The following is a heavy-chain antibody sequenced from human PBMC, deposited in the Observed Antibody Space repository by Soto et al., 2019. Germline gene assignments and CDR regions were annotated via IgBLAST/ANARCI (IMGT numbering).Heavy chain of an antibody. J-gene: IGHJ5*02. CDR2: INPSGGST. Sequence: ASVKVSCKASGYTFTSYYMHWVRQAPGQGLEWMGIINPSGGSTSYAQKFQGRVTMTRDTSTSTVYMELSSLRSEDTAVYYCARGTRIRCSSTSCYNWFDPWGQGTLVTVSS. V-gene: IGHV1-46*03. CDR3: ARGTRIRCSSTSCYNWFDP. CDR1: GYTFTSYY. D-gene: IGHD2-2*01.